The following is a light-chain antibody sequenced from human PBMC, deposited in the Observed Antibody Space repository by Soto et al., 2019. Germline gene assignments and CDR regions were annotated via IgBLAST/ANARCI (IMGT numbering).Light chain of an antibody. CDR2: EVS. Sequence: QSVLTQPASVSGSPGQSITISCTGTSSDVGGYNYVSWYQHYPGKPPKLMIYEVSNRPSGVSDRFSGSKSGNTASLTISGLQAEDEADYYCSSYTSSNTLYVFATGTKLTVL. J-gene: IGLJ1*01. V-gene: IGLV2-14*01. CDR3: SSYTSSNTLYV. CDR1: SSDVGGYNY.